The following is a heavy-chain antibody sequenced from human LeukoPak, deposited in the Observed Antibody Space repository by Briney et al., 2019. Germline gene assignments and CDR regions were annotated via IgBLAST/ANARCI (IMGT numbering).Heavy chain of an antibody. Sequence: GGSLRLSCAASGFTFSSYAMSWVRQAPGKGLEWGSAISGSGGSTYYADSVKGRFTISRDNSKNTLYLQMNSLRAEDTAVYYCAKEWGGSMVRGVMAFDPWGQGPLVTVSS. D-gene: IGHD3-10*01. J-gene: IGHJ5*02. CDR1: GFTFSSYA. CDR3: AKEWGGSMVRGVMAFDP. V-gene: IGHV3-23*01. CDR2: ISGSGGST.